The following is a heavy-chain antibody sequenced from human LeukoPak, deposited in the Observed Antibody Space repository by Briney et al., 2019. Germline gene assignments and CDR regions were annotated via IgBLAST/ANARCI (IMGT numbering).Heavy chain of an antibody. J-gene: IGHJ4*02. D-gene: IGHD2-21*01. Sequence: PGETLRLSCVATGFTFRHYEMSWVRQATGKGLEWVSSSNTSGGSTYYADSLQGRFTISRDNSKNTLHLQMNNVRAEDTALYYCMKLPTMIIVIDTDFEYWGQGAQVTVSS. V-gene: IGHV3-23*01. CDR1: GFTFRHYE. CDR2: SNTSGGST. CDR3: MKLPTMIIVIDTDFEY.